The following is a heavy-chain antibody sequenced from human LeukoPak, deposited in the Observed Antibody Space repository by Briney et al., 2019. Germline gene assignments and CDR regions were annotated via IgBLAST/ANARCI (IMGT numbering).Heavy chain of an antibody. Sequence: AGGSLRLPCAASGFTFSSYAMSWVRQAPGKGLEWVSAISGSAGSTYYADSVKGRFTISRDNSKNTLYLQMNSLRAEDTAIYYCAKTYYYDSSGYYYVFDYWGQGTLVTVSS. CDR1: GFTFSSYA. D-gene: IGHD3-22*01. V-gene: IGHV3-23*01. CDR2: ISGSAGST. CDR3: AKTYYYDSSGYYYVFDY. J-gene: IGHJ4*02.